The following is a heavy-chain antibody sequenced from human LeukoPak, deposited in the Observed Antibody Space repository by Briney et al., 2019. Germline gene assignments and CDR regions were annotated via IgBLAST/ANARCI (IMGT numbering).Heavy chain of an antibody. CDR2: IYNSGST. V-gene: IGHV4-59*11. J-gene: IGHJ4*02. Sequence: SETLSFTCTVSGDSMRNRYWSWIRQPPGKGLKWIGYIYNSGSTNYSPSLKSRVTISVDTSKNQFSLKLSSVTTADTAVYFCAREYCSSTTCYFDFWGQGTLVTVSS. CDR1: GDSMRNRY. D-gene: IGHD2/OR15-2a*01. CDR3: AREYCSSTTCYFDF.